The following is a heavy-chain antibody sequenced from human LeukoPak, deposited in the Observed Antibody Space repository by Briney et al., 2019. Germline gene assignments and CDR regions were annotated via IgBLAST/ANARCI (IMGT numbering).Heavy chain of an antibody. Sequence: ASVKVSCKASRYTFTGYYMHWVRQAPGQGLEWMGRINPNSGGTNYAQKFQGRVTMTRDTSISTAYMELSRLRSDDTAVCYCARDGYNRLPFDYWGQGTLVTVSS. CDR2: INPNSGGT. J-gene: IGHJ4*02. D-gene: IGHD5-24*01. CDR3: ARDGYNRLPFDY. CDR1: RYTFTGYY. V-gene: IGHV1-2*06.